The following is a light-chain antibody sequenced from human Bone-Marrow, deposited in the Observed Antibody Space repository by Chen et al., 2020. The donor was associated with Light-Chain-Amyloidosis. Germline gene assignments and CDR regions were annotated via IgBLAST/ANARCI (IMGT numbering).Light chain of an antibody. CDR3: QSADSSGTYEVI. V-gene: IGLV3-25*03. J-gene: IGLJ2*01. CDR1: DLPTKY. CDR2: RDT. Sequence: SYELTQPPSASVSPGQTARISCSGDDLPTKYAYWYQQKPGQAPVLVIHRDTERPSGISERFSGSSSGTTATLTISGAQAEDEADYHCQSADSSGTYEVIFGGGTKLTVL.